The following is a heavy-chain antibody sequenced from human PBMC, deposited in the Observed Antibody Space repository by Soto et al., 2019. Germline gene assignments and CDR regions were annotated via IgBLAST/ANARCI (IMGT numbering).Heavy chain of an antibody. CDR1: GGSFSGYY. CDR2: LNHGGST. J-gene: IGHJ4*02. D-gene: IGHD3-22*01. Sequence: PSETLSLTCAVYGGSFSGYYWSWIRRPPGKGLEWIGELNHGGSTNYNPSLKSRVTISVDTSKHQFSLKLNSVTAADTGAYYCARGIAKIVVVDRDGPDKYYLDSWVQGTLVTVSS. CDR3: ARGIAKIVVVDRDGPDKYYLDS. V-gene: IGHV4-34*01.